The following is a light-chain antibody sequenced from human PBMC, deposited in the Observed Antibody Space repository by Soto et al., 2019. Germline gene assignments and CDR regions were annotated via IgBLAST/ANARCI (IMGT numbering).Light chain of an antibody. CDR2: RTN. CDR3: LLCYGDACV. V-gene: IGLV7-43*01. CDR1: TGAVTTSGFY. J-gene: IGLJ3*02. Sequence: QAVVTQEPSLTVSPGGTVTLTCASSTGAVTTSGFYANWFQHKPGQTPRSLIYRTNNKHSWTPARFSGSLLGGKAALTLSGVQPEDEADYYCLLCYGDACVFGGGTKLTVL.